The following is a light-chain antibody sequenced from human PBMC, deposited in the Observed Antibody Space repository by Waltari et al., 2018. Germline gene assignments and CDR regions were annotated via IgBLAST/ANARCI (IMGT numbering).Light chain of an antibody. Sequence: QSALTQPPSASGSPGQSVTLSCTGTTSDVGFYNYVSWYQQPPGNTPKLTIYEVNTRPSGVPDRFSGSKSGNTASLTVSGLQAEDEGDYYCSSYAGSNNLVFGGGTKLTVL. CDR2: EVN. CDR1: TSDVGFYNY. J-gene: IGLJ2*01. CDR3: SSYAGSNNLV. V-gene: IGLV2-8*01.